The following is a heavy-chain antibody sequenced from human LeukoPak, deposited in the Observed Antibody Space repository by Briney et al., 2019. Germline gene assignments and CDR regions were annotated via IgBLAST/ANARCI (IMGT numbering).Heavy chain of an antibody. CDR3: ARDVEGDSSTRATSGTLGY. CDR1: GFTFSDYY. V-gene: IGHV3-23*01. J-gene: IGHJ4*02. D-gene: IGHD6-13*01. Sequence: GGSLRLSCAASGFTFSDYYMSWIRQAPGKGLEWVSAISGSGGSTYYADSVKGRFTISRDNSKNTLYLQMNSLRAEDTAVYYCARDVEGDSSTRATSGTLGYWGQGTLVTVSS. CDR2: ISGSGGST.